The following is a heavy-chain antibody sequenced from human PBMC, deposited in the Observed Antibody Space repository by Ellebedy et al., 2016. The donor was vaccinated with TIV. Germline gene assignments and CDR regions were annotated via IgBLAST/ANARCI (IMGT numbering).Heavy chain of an antibody. Sequence: SVKVSXXASGYTFTSYGISWVRQAPGQGLEWMGGIIPIFGTANYAQKFQGRVTITADKSTSTAYMELSSLRSEDTAVYYCATRSYGSGFDYWGQGTLVTVSS. CDR2: IIPIFGTA. CDR3: ATRSYGSGFDY. J-gene: IGHJ4*02. CDR1: GYTFTSYG. D-gene: IGHD3-10*01. V-gene: IGHV1-69*06.